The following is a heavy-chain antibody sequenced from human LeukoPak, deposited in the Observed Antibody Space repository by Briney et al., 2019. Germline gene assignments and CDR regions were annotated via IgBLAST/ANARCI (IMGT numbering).Heavy chain of an antibody. V-gene: IGHV3-23*01. CDR3: ARGSSRDGYTS. Sequence: GGSLRLSCAASGFTFSNAWMSWVRQAPGKGLEWVSSISSGGSTFYTDSVKGRFTISRDNSQNTLYLQMNSLRAEDTAVYYCARGSSRDGYTSWGQGTMVTVSS. CDR1: GFTFSNAW. J-gene: IGHJ3*01. CDR2: ISSGGST. D-gene: IGHD5-24*01.